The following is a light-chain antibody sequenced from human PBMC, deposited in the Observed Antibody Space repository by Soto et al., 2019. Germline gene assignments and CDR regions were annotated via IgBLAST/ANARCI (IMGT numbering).Light chain of an antibody. CDR1: QGISNY. V-gene: IGKV1-27*01. Sequence: DIQMTQSPSSLSASVGDRVTITCRASQGISNYLAWYQQKPGKVPKLLIYAASTLQSGVPSRFSGSGSGTGFTLTISSLQPEDVATYYCQKYSSAPLTFGQGTRLEIK. CDR2: AAS. CDR3: QKYSSAPLT. J-gene: IGKJ5*01.